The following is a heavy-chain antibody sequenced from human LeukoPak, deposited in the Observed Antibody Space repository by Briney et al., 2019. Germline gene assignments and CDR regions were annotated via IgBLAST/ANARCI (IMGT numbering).Heavy chain of an antibody. CDR2: IYYSGST. CDR1: GGSISTYY. J-gene: IGHJ4*02. D-gene: IGHD3-3*02. CDR3: ARTGISGPDY. V-gene: IGHV4-59*01. Sequence: SETLSLTXTVSGGSISTYYWSWIRQPPGKGVEWIGYIYYSGSTNYNPSLKSRVTISVDTSKNQFSLKLSSVTAADTAVYYCARTGISGPDYWGQGTLVTVSS.